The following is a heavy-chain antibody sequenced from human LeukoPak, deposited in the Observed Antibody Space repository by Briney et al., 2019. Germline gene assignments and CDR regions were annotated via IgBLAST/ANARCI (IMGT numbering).Heavy chain of an antibody. CDR2: IIPILGIA. V-gene: IGHV1-69*04. Sequence: SVKVSCKASGGTFSSYAISWVRQAPGQGLEWMGRIIPILGIANYAQKFQGRVTITADKSTSTAYMELSSLRSEDTAVYYCARHAVVVAASNFDYWGQGTLVTVSS. J-gene: IGHJ4*02. CDR1: GGTFSSYA. CDR3: ARHAVVVAASNFDY. D-gene: IGHD2-15*01.